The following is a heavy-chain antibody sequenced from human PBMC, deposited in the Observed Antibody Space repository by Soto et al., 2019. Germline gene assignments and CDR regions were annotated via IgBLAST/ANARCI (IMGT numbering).Heavy chain of an antibody. Sequence: GGSLRLSCAASGFTFSSYAMRWVRQAPGKGLEYVSAISSNGGSTYYANSVKGRFTISRHNSKNTLYLQMNSLRAEDTAVYYCARDGEYYDFWSGYDSNPFDYWGQGTLVTVSS. CDR2: ISSNGGST. V-gene: IGHV3-64*01. D-gene: IGHD3-3*01. CDR1: GFTFSSYA. J-gene: IGHJ4*02. CDR3: ARDGEYYDFWSGYDSNPFDY.